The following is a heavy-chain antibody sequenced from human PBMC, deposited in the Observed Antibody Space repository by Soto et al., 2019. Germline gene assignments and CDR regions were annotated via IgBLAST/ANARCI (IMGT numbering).Heavy chain of an antibody. J-gene: IGHJ4*02. Sequence: EVQLVESGGGLVKPGGSLRLSCAASGFTFSNAWMSWVRQAPGKGLEWVGRIKSKTDGGTTDYAAPVKGRFTISRDDSKNTLYLQMNSLKTEDTAVYYCTTDDYGNYVRFDDWGQGTLVTVSS. D-gene: IGHD4-17*01. CDR2: IKSKTDGGTT. CDR3: TTDDYGNYVRFDD. V-gene: IGHV3-15*01. CDR1: GFTFSNAW.